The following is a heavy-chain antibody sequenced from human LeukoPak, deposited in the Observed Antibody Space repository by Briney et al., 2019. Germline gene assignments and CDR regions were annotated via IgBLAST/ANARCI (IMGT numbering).Heavy chain of an antibody. Sequence: GGSLRLLCVLSEFDFFSYCMQWVRQAPGKGRVWVSRIFSDGTTTSYADCVEGRFTISRDNAKNTLYLQMNSLRAEDTAVSYCARALPREVTLDYWGEGTLVTVSP. V-gene: IGHV3-74*01. J-gene: IGHJ4*01. CDR1: EFDFFSYC. CDR2: IFSDGTTT. CDR3: ARALPREVTLDY. D-gene: IGHD2-21*02.